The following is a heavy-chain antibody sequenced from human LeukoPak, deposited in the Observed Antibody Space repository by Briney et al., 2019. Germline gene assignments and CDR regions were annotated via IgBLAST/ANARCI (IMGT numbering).Heavy chain of an antibody. V-gene: IGHV4-39*01. CDR1: GGSISSTSYY. D-gene: IGHD3-22*01. J-gene: IGHJ5*02. CDR3: ARAGVVVISVANWFDP. Sequence: SETLSLTCTVSGGSISSTSYYWGWIRQPPGKGLEWIGSTYYSGSAYYNASLKSRVTISVDTSKHQFSLKLSSVTAADRAVYYCARAGVVVISVANWFDPWGQGTLVTVSS. CDR2: TYYSGSA.